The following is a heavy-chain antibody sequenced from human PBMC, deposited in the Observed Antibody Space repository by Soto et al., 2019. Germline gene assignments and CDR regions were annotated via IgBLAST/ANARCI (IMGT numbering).Heavy chain of an antibody. D-gene: IGHD3-10*01. Sequence: EVQLVESGGGLVQPGGSLRLSCEASGFTFSSYWMHWVRQSPGKGPEGVSRIYTDGSRTSYADSVKGRFTISRDNARDTLYLQVSSLRAEDTAVYFCARGIRNYYGSDYWGQGTLVTVSS. J-gene: IGHJ4*02. CDR3: ARGIRNYYGSDY. CDR1: GFTFSSYW. V-gene: IGHV3-74*01. CDR2: IYTDGSRT.